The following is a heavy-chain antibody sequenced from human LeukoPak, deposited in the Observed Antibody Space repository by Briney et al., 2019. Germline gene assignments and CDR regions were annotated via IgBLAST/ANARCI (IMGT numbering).Heavy chain of an antibody. V-gene: IGHV3-74*01. Sequence: GGSLRLSCAASGFTFSSYWMHWVRQAPGRGLVWVSRINSDGSSTSYADSVKGRFTISRDNAKNTLYLQMNSLRAEDTAVYYCARDQGKYSGYEGFDYWGQGTLVTVSS. CDR1: GFTFSSYW. D-gene: IGHD5-12*01. J-gene: IGHJ4*02. CDR3: ARDQGKYSGYEGFDY. CDR2: INSDGSST.